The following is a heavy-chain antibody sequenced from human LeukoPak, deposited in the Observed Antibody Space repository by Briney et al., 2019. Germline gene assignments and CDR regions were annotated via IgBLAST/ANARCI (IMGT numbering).Heavy chain of an antibody. D-gene: IGHD1-26*01. CDR2: IYYSGST. CDR3: ARQRVARCRGYYFDY. Sequence: SETLSLTCTVSGGSISSYYWSWIRQPPGKGLKWIGYIYYSGSTNYNPSLKSRVTISVDTSKNQFSLKLSSVTAADTAVYYCARQRVARCRGYYFDYWGQGTLVTVSS. CDR1: GGSISSYY. J-gene: IGHJ4*02. V-gene: IGHV4-59*08.